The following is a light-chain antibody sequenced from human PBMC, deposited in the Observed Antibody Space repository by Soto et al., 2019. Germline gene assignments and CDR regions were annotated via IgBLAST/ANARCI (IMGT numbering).Light chain of an antibody. V-gene: IGKV1-39*01. CDR1: QNILTY. Sequence: DIQMTQSPSSLSASVGDRVTITCRASQNILTYLNWYQQRPGKAPKFLIYAATSVQDGVPSRFSGSESGTEFTLTISSLQPEDSATYYCQRSYSAPLTFGQGTNLEIK. CDR3: QRSYSAPLT. CDR2: AAT. J-gene: IGKJ2*01.